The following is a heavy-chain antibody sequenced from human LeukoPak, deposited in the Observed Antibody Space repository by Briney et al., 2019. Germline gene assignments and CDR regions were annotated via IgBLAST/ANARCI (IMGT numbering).Heavy chain of an antibody. Sequence: GGSLRLSCAASGFTFSRFAMSWVRQAPGKGLEWVSGISGSGDSTYYADSVKGRFTISRDNSKNTLYLQMNGLRAEDTAVYYCATYRRGYHDSSESYYFDYWGQGALVTVSS. CDR1: GFTFSRFA. V-gene: IGHV3-23*01. J-gene: IGHJ4*02. CDR3: ATYRRGYHDSSESYYFDY. CDR2: ISGSGDST. D-gene: IGHD3-22*01.